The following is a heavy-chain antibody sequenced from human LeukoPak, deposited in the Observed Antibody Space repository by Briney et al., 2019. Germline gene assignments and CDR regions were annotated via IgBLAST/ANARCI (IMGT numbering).Heavy chain of an antibody. D-gene: IGHD3-22*01. J-gene: IGHJ4*02. V-gene: IGHV4-39*07. CDR3: AREGAYDSSGYYSYYFDY. Sequence: SETLSLTCTVSGGSISSSSYYWGWIRQPPGKGLEWIGSIYYSGSTYYNPSLKSRVTISVDTSKNQFSLKLSSVTAADTAAYYCAREGAYDSSGYYSYYFDYWGQGTLVTVSS. CDR1: GGSISSSSYY. CDR2: IYYSGST.